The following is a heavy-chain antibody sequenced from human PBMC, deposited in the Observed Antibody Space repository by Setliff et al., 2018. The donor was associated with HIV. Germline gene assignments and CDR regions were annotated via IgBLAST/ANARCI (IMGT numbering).Heavy chain of an antibody. CDR2: IYYSGNT. Sequence: PSETLSLTCTVSGDSISGGGYFWSGLRQHPGKGLEWIGYIYYSGNTNYNPSLKSRVTISVDTSKKQFSLKLSSVIAADTAVYYCARHHNTMVRGVAYFQHWGQGTLVTVSS. D-gene: IGHD3-10*01. J-gene: IGHJ1*01. V-gene: IGHV4-61*08. CDR3: ARHHNTMVRGVAYFQH. CDR1: GDSISGGGYF.